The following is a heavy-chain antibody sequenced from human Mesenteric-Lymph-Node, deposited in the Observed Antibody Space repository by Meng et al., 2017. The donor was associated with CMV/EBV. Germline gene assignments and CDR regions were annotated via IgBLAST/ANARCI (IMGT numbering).Heavy chain of an antibody. D-gene: IGHD3-16*01. CDR2: LIPKPRTS. J-gene: IGHJ4*02. Sequence: SVKVSCKASGGSFSGYAITWVRQAPGQGLEWMGGLIPKPRTSSYEQKVQDRVTITTDASRSTVYMELSSLRSEDTAVYYCARWGSKDYWGQGTLVTVSS. CDR1: GGSFSGYA. CDR3: ARWGSKDY. V-gene: IGHV1-69*05.